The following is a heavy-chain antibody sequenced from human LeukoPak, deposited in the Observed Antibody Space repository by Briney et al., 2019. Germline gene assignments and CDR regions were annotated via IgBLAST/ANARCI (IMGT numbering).Heavy chain of an antibody. CDR1: GGSISSGSYY. CDR3: SGPYSSSWYETY. CDR2: IYTSGST. D-gene: IGHD6-13*01. J-gene: IGHJ4*02. V-gene: IGHV4-61*02. Sequence: PSQTLSLTCTVSGGSISSGSYYWSWIRQPAGKGLEWIGRIYTSGSTNYNPSLKSRVTISVDTSKNQFSLKLSSVTAADTAVYYCSGPYSSSWYETYWGQGTLATVSS.